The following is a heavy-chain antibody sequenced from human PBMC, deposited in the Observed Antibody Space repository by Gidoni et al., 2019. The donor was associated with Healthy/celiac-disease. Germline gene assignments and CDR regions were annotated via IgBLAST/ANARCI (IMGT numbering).Heavy chain of an antibody. V-gene: IGHV1-69*06. D-gene: IGHD6-6*01. Sequence: QVQLVQSGAAVKKPGSSVKVSCKASGGTFSSYAISWVRQAPGQGLEWMGGIIPIFGTANYAQKFQGRVTITADKSTSTAYMELSSLRSEDTAVYYCARLAREYSSSSREQWLGDYWGQGTLVTVSS. CDR1: GGTFSSYA. J-gene: IGHJ4*02. CDR2: IIPIFGTA. CDR3: ARLAREYSSSSREQWLGDY.